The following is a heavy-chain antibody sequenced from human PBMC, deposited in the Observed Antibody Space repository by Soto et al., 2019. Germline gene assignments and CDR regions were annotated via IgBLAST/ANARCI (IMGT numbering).Heavy chain of an antibody. D-gene: IGHD3-16*02. J-gene: IGHJ4*02. CDR2: ISAYNGNT. Sequence: ASVKVSCKASGYTFTSYGISWVRQAPGQGLEWMGWISAYNGNTNYAQKLQGRVTMTTDTSTSTAYTELRSLRSDDTAVYYCARETLDYVWGSYRPVGSLDYWGQGTLVTVSS. V-gene: IGHV1-18*04. CDR1: GYTFTSYG. CDR3: ARETLDYVWGSYRPVGSLDY.